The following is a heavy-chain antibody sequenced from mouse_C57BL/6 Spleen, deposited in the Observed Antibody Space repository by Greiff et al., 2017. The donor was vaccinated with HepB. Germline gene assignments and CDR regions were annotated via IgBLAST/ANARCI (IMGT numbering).Heavy chain of an antibody. CDR2: IDPSDSYT. V-gene: IGHV1-69*01. CDR1: GYTFTSYW. Sequence: VQLQQPGAELVMPGASVKLSCKASGYTFTSYWMHWVKQRPGQGLEWIGEIDPSDSYTNYNQKFKGKSTLTVDKSSSTAYMQLSSLTSEDSAVYYCARRITTALMDYWGQGTSVTVSS. CDR3: ARRITTALMDY. D-gene: IGHD1-2*01. J-gene: IGHJ4*01.